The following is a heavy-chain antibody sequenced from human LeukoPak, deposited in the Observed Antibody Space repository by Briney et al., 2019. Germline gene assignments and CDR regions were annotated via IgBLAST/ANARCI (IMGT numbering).Heavy chain of an antibody. J-gene: IGHJ4*02. CDR2: IYPGDSDT. CDR3: ARQYYDYVWGSYRLDY. V-gene: IGHV5-51*01. CDR1: GYSFTSYW. Sequence: GASLKISCKGSGYSFTSYWIGWVRQLPGKGLEWMGIIYPGDSDTRYSPSFQGQVTISADKSISTAYLQWSSLKASDTAMYYCARQYYDYVWGSYRLDYWGQGTLVTVSS. D-gene: IGHD3-16*02.